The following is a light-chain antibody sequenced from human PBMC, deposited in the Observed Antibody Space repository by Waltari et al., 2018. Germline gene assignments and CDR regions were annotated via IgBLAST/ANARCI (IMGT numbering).Light chain of an antibody. J-gene: IGLJ3*02. CDR3: QTGGHGTWV. CDR2: VNSDGSH. Sequence: QLVLTQSPSASASLGASVKLTCTLSSGHSRTLIAWHPQKPEKGPRYLMKVNSDGSHSKGDEIPDRFSGSSSGAERYLTISSLQSEDEADYYCQTGGHGTWVFGGGTKLTVL. V-gene: IGLV4-69*01. CDR1: SGHSRTL.